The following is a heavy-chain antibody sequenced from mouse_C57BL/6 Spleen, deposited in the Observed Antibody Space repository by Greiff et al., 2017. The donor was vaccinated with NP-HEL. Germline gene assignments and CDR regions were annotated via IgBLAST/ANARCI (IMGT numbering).Heavy chain of an antibody. CDR1: GFSLTSYG. D-gene: IGHD1-1*01. V-gene: IGHV2-2*01. J-gene: IGHJ1*03. CDR2: IWSGGST. Sequence: QVQLKESGPGLVQPSQSLSITCTVSGFSLTSYGVHWVRQSPGKGLEWLGVIWSGGSTDYKAAFISRLSISKDNSTSQVFFKMNSLQADDTAIYYCARSFITTVVAIQDWYFDVWGTGTTVTVSS. CDR3: ARSFITTVVAIQDWYFDV.